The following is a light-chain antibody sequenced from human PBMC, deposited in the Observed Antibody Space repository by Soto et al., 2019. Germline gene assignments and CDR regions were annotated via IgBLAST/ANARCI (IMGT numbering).Light chain of an antibody. V-gene: IGLV1-51*01. CDR3: GAWDNNLSAGV. CDR2: DNH. CDR1: ASNIGSNS. Sequence: QSVLTQPPSMSAAPGQKVTISCSGSASNIGSNSLSWSRQFPGSSPMLVIYDNHKRPSGISARFSASKSDTSATLVITGLRTGDEADYYCGAWDNNLSAGVFGSGTKLTVL. J-gene: IGLJ1*01.